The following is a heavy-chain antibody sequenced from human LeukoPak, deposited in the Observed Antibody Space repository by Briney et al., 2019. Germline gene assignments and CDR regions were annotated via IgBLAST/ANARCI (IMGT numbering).Heavy chain of an antibody. D-gene: IGHD6-13*01. V-gene: IGHV1-2*02. CDR2: INPNSGGT. J-gene: IGHJ4*02. Sequence: GASVKVSCKASGHTFTGYYMHWVRQAPGQGLEWMGWINPNSGGTNYAQKFQGRVTMTRDTSISTAYMELSRLRSDDTAVYYCARDPRRGIAAAGEFDYWGQGTLVTVSS. CDR3: ARDPRRGIAAAGEFDY. CDR1: GHTFTGYY.